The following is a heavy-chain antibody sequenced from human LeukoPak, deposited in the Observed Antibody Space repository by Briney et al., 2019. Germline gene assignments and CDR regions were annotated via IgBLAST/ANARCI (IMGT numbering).Heavy chain of an antibody. CDR1: GGSISSGSYY. CDR3: ARDARGKYVD. J-gene: IGHJ4*02. D-gene: IGHD3-16*01. V-gene: IGHV4-61*02. Sequence: SQTLSLTCTVSGGSISSGSYYWSWIRQPAGKGLEWIGRIYTSGSTNYNPSLKSRVTISVDTSKNQFSLKLSSVTAADTAVYYCARDARGKYVDWGQGTLVTVSS. CDR2: IYTSGST.